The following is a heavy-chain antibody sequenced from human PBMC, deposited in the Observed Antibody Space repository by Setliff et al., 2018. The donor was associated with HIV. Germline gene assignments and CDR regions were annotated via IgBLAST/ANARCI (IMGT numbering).Heavy chain of an antibody. CDR3: AYSGRQLRGPYFDF. V-gene: IGHV2-5*01. CDR2: IYWNNNK. J-gene: IGHJ4*02. D-gene: IGHD1-1*01. CDR1: GLSLSTSGVG. Sequence: ASGPTLVNPTQTLTLTCTFSGLSLSTSGVGVGWIRQSPGKALEWLAFIYWNNNKHYSTSLKSRLTVTKDTSKNRVVFTMTNMDPVDTATYYCAYSGRQLRGPYFDFWGQGTQVTVSS.